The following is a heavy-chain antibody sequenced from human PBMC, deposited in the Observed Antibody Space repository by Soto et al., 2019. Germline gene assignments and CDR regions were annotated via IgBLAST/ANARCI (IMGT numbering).Heavy chain of an antibody. J-gene: IGHJ4*02. CDR3: ARAPCSGGSCYYRDYFDY. Sequence: QVQLVESGGGVVQPGRSLRLSCAASGFTFSSYGMHWVRQAPGKGLEWVAGIWYDGSNKYYADSVKGRFTISRDNSKNTLYLQMNSLRAEDTAVYYCARAPCSGGSCYYRDYFDYWGQGTLVTVSS. CDR1: GFTFSSYG. D-gene: IGHD2-15*01. CDR2: IWYDGSNK. V-gene: IGHV3-33*01.